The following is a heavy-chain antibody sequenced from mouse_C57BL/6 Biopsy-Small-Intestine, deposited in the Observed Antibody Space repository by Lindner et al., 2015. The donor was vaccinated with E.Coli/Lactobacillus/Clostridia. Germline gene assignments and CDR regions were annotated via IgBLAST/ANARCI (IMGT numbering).Heavy chain of an antibody. CDR1: GYSFTAYN. V-gene: IGHV1-39*01. CDR2: VDPNYGST. Sequence: VQLQESGAELVKPGAAVKISCKVSGYSFTAYNINWVKQSLGESLEWIGNVDPNYGSTSYNQKFKGKATLTVDKSSSTAYMQLNSLTSEDSAVYFRARSELFAYWGQGTLVTVSA. J-gene: IGHJ3*01. CDR3: ARSELFAY.